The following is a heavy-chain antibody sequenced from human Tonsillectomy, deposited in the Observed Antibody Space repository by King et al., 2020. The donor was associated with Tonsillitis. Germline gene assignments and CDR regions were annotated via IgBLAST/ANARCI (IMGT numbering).Heavy chain of an antibody. Sequence: QLQESGPGLVKPSETLSLTCTVSGGSISSYYWSWIRQPPGKGLEWIGYIYDSENTNYNPSLTSRVTVSVDTSKNQFSLKLTSVTAADTAVYYCARRGSGTNWYFDLWGRGTLVTVAS. J-gene: IGHJ2*01. V-gene: IGHV4-59*01. CDR2: IYDSENT. CDR3: ARRGSGTNWYFDL. D-gene: IGHD2-15*01. CDR1: GGSISSYY.